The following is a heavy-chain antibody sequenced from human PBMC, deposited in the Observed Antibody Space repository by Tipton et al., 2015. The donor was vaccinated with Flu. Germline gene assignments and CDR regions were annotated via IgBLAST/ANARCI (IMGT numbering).Heavy chain of an antibody. CDR3: AREGWLARNYYYYGVDV. V-gene: IGHV6-1*01. CDR2: TCYRSKWYS. Sequence: GLVKPSQTLSLTCDISGDSVSSNYAAWNWIRQSPSRGLEWLGRTCYRSKWYSDYAVSVKGRITISPDTSKNQFSLQLNSVTPEDTAVYYCAREGWLARNYYYYGVDVWGPATTVTVSS. CDR1: GDSVSSNYAA. D-gene: IGHD6-19*01. J-gene: IGHJ6*02.